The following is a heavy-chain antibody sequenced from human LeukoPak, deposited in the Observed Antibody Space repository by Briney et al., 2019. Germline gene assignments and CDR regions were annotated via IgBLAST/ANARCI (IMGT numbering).Heavy chain of an antibody. CDR2: VNQFGSEK. CDR3: ASSYYGFWN. V-gene: IGHV3-7*01. D-gene: IGHD3-3*01. J-gene: IGHJ4*02. CDR1: GFTFSSYW. Sequence: TGGSLRLSCAASGFTFSSYWMSWVRQAPGKGLERVANVNQFGSEKYYVDSVKGRFTISRDNAKTSLYLQMNSLRADDTAVYYCASSYYGFWNWGQGTLVTVSS.